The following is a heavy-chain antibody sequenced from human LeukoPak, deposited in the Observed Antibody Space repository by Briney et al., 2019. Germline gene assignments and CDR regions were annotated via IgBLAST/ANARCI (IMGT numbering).Heavy chain of an antibody. CDR1: GGSISSYY. CDR2: IYYSGST. V-gene: IGHV4-59*04. D-gene: IGHD5-18*01. J-gene: IGHJ2*01. CDR3: ARHVDTAMVSESYWYFDL. Sequence: PSETLSLTCTVSGGSISSYYWSWIRQPPGKGLEWIGYIYYSGSTYYNPSLKSRVTISVDTSKNQFSLKLSSVTAADTAVYYCARHVDTAMVSESYWYFDLWGRGTLVTVSS.